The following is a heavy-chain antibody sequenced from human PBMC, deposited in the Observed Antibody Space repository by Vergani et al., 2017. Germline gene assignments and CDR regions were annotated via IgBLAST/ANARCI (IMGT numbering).Heavy chain of an antibody. CDR3: ARDKQTVDTAMPTEDWVDP. Sequence: QVTLRESGPALVKPTQTLTLTCTFSGFSLITSGMCVSWIRQPPGKALEWLALIDWDDDKYYSTSLKTRLTISKDTSKNHVVLTMTNMDPVDTATYYCARDKQTVDTAMPTEDWVDPWGQGTLVSVSS. V-gene: IGHV2-70*01. CDR1: GFSLITSGMC. J-gene: IGHJ5*02. D-gene: IGHD5-18*01. CDR2: IDWDDDK.